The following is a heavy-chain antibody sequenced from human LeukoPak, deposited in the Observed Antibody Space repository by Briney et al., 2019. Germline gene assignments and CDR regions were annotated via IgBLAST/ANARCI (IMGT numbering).Heavy chain of an antibody. D-gene: IGHD3-16*01. J-gene: IGHJ6*03. Sequence: GGSLRLSCEASGFTFGSFAMSWVRQAPGKGLEWVSGISGSGYYTYYADSVKGRFTISRDNSKNTLYIEMNSLRAEDMAVYYCAKDGSWGDYYFYFYMDVWGKGTTVTVSS. V-gene: IGHV3-23*01. CDR3: AKDGSWGDYYFYFYMDV. CDR1: GFTFGSFA. CDR2: ISGSGYYT.